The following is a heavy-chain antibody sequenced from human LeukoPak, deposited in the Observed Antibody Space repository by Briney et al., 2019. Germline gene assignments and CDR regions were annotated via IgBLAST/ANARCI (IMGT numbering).Heavy chain of an antibody. J-gene: IGHJ4*02. CDR3: AGRYCSGGSCSEWYYFDY. CDR1: GGSFSGYY. CDR2: INHSGGT. V-gene: IGHV4-34*01. D-gene: IGHD2-15*01. Sequence: NPSETLSLTCAVYGGSFSGYYWSWIRQPPGKGLEWIGEINHSGGTNYNPSLKSRVTISVDTSKNQFSLKLSSVTAADTAVYYCAGRYCSGGSCSEWYYFDYWGQGTLVTVSS.